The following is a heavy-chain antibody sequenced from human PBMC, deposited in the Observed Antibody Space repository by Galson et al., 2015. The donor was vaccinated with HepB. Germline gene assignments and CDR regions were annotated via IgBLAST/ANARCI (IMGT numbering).Heavy chain of an antibody. CDR1: GGSISSTKW. J-gene: IGHJ4*02. Sequence: SETLSLTCAVSGGSISSTKWWSWVRQSPGKGLEWIGEIYHTGTTNYNPSLKSRVTISVDKSKNQFSLKLSSVTAADTAVYYCARTIDYSNFLFDLWGQGTLVTVSS. V-gene: IGHV4-4*02. CDR3: ARTIDYSNFLFDL. CDR2: IYHTGTT. D-gene: IGHD4-11*01.